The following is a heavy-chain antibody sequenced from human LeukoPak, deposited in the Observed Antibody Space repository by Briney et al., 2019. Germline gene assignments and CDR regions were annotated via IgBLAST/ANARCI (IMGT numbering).Heavy chain of an antibody. V-gene: IGHV4-39*07. D-gene: IGHD3-22*01. CDR3: ARVLASRITMIVVVSAFDY. Sequence: SETLSHTCTVSGGSISSSSYYWGWIRQPPGKGLEWIGSIYYSGSTYYNPSLKSRVTISVDTSKNQFSLKLSSVTAADTAVYYCARVLASRITMIVVVSAFDYWGQGTLVTVSS. J-gene: IGHJ4*02. CDR2: IYYSGST. CDR1: GGSISSSSYY.